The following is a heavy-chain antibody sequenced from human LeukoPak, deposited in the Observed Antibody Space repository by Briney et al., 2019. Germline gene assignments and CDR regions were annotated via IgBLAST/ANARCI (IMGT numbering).Heavy chain of an antibody. D-gene: IGHD3-10*01. J-gene: IGHJ4*02. CDR2: IYYSGST. CDR1: GGSISSYY. CDR3: ARAPITMVRGVISGFDY. V-gene: IGHV4-59*01. Sequence: SETLSLTCTVSGGSISSYYWSWIRQPPGKGLEWIGYIYYSGSTNYNHSLKSRVTISVDTSKNQFSLKLSSVTAADTAVYYCARAPITMVRGVISGFDYWGQGTLVTVSS.